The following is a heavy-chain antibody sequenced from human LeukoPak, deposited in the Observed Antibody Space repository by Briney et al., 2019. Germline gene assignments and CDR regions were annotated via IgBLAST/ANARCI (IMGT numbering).Heavy chain of an antibody. J-gene: IGHJ3*02. V-gene: IGHV4-39*07. CDR1: GGSISSSSYY. CDR2: IYFSGST. D-gene: IGHD3-3*01. Sequence: SETLSLTCTVSGGSISSSSYYWGWIRQPPGKGLEWIGSIYFSGSTYYNPSLKSRVTISVDTSKNQFSLKLSSVAAADTAVYYCARDAPLSRYYDFWSGYFQASGDDAFDIWGQGTMVTVSS. CDR3: ARDAPLSRYYDFWSGYFQASGDDAFDI.